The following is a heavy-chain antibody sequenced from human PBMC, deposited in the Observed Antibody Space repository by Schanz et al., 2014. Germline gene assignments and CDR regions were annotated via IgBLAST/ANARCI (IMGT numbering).Heavy chain of an antibody. CDR3: AKQIHYDILTDTRN. V-gene: IGHV3-30-3*01. Sequence: QVQLLQFGGGVVQPGRSLRLSCAASGFTFSSYAMHWVRQAPGKGLEWVALISNDGSIKYYADSVEGRFTISRDNSKNSLYLQMNSLRAEDTSVYYCAKQIHYDILTDTRNWGQGTLVTVSS. CDR1: GFTFSSYA. CDR2: ISNDGSIK. J-gene: IGHJ4*02. D-gene: IGHD3-9*01.